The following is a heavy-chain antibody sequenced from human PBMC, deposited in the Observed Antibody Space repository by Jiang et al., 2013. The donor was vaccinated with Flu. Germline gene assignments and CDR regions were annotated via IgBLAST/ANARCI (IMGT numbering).Heavy chain of an antibody. D-gene: IGHD3-22*01. J-gene: IGHJ4*02. Sequence: PGLLKPSETLSLTCTVSGGSVNSGSFYWSWIRQPPGKGLEYIGYVYSSGNTNXNPSLKSRVTISVDTSETHFSLKLISVTAADTAIYYCVRGRYYGSSAYYIVDDWGQGILVTVSS. CDR1: GGSVNSGSFY. V-gene: IGHV4-61*01. CDR2: VYSSGNT. CDR3: VRGRYYGSSAYYIVDD.